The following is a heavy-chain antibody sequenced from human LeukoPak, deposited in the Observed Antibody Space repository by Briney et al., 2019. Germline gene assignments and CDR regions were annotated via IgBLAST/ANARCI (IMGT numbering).Heavy chain of an antibody. V-gene: IGHV3-21*01. CDR3: ARGLVGATHFDY. CDR1: GFTFSSYS. Sequence: GGSLRLSCAASGFTFSSYSMNWVRQAPGEGLEWVSSISSSSSYIYYADSVKRRFTISRDSAKNSLYLQMNSLRAEDTAVYYCARGLVGATHFDYWGQGTLVTVSS. CDR2: ISSSSSYI. D-gene: IGHD1-26*01. J-gene: IGHJ4*02.